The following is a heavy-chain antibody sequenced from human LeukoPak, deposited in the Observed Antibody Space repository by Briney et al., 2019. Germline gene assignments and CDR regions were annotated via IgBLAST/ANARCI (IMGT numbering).Heavy chain of an antibody. CDR2: FYYSGNT. V-gene: IGHV4-39*02. D-gene: IGHD1-26*01. CDR3: ARDPRWDLPRGRDAYDI. CDR1: GGSISSTTYY. Sequence: SETLSLTCTVSGGSISSTTYYWGWIRQPPGKGLEWIANFYYSGNTYFNPSLKSRVTISVDTSKNQFSLNLSSVTAADTAVYYCARDPRWDLPRGRDAYDIWGQGTMVTVSS. J-gene: IGHJ3*02.